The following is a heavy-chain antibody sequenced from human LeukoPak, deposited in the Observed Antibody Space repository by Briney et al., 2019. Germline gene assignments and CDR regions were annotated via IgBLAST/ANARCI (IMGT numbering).Heavy chain of an antibody. Sequence: GESLKISCKGSGYRFTSYWIGWVRPMPGKGLEWMGIIYPCDSDTRYSPSFQGQVTISADKSISTAYLQWSSLKASDTAMYYCARPPSYCSSTSCYTGRYFDYWGQGTLVTVSS. J-gene: IGHJ4*02. CDR3: ARPPSYCSSTSCYTGRYFDY. CDR2: IYPCDSDT. V-gene: IGHV5-51*01. D-gene: IGHD2-2*02. CDR1: GYRFTSYW.